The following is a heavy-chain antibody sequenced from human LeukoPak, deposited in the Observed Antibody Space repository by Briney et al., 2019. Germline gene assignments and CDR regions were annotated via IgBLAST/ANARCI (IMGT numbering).Heavy chain of an antibody. V-gene: IGHV1-69*05. CDR3: ARSYCSSTSCYLGWFDP. CDR1: GGTFSSYA. CDR2: IIPIFGTA. Sequence: GASVKVSCKASGGTFSSYAISWVRQAPGQGLEWMGGIIPIFGTANYAQKFQGRVTITTDESTSTAYMELSSLRSEDTAVYYCARSYCSSTSCYLGWFDPWGQGTLVTVS. J-gene: IGHJ5*02. D-gene: IGHD2-2*01.